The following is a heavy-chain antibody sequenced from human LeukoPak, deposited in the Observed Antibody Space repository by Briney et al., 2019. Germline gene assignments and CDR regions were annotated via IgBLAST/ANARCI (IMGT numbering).Heavy chain of an antibody. V-gene: IGHV3-23*01. CDR3: ARRIVGATSAYYFDY. CDR2: ISGSGGST. Sequence: GGSLRLSCAASGFTFSSYAMSWVRQAPGKGLEWVSAISGSGGSTYYADSVEGRFTISRDNSKNTLHLQMNSLRAEDTAVYYCARRIVGATSAYYFDYWGQGTLVTVSS. CDR1: GFTFSSYA. D-gene: IGHD1-26*01. J-gene: IGHJ4*02.